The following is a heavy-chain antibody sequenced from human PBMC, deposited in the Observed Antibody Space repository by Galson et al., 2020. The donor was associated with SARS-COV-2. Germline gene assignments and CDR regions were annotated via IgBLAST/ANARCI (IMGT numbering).Heavy chain of an antibody. CDR2: IWNDGRNQ. CDR1: GLIFRTYG. CDR3: VKDHSGRGGYDYHGVDV. Sequence: GGSLRLSCAASGLIFRTYGMHWVRQAPGKGLEWVTVIWNDGRNQFYAESVKGRFTISRDNSENTLYLNIHSLRVEGTGVDYCVKDHSGRGGYDYHGVDVWGQGTTVAVCS. D-gene: IGHD3-10*01. V-gene: IGHV3-33*06. J-gene: IGHJ6*01.